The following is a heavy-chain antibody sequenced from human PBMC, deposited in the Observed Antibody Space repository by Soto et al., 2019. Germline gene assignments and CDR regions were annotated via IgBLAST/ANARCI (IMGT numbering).Heavy chain of an antibody. J-gene: IGHJ6*02. V-gene: IGHV1-3*01. CDR1: GYTFTTYA. D-gene: IGHD3-10*01. Sequence: QVQLVQSGAEVKKPGASVKVSCKASGYTFTTYAIHWVRQAPGKRLEWMGWINAGNGNTKFSQKFQGRVTITMDTSARTAYMELSSLRSEDTAVYYCAREAPYLGSGIYGDGMDVWGQGTTVTVSS. CDR3: AREAPYLGSGIYGDGMDV. CDR2: INAGNGNT.